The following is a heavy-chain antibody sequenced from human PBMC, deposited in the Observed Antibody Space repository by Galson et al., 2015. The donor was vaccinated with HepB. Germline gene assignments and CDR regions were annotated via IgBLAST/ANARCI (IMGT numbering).Heavy chain of an antibody. CDR1: RFTFTNAW. D-gene: IGHD6-13*01. V-gene: IGHV3-15*01. J-gene: IGHJ5*02. CDR2: IKSKTGGGTT. CDR3: TGYLTSSVAATGRASTRAWFDP. Sequence: SLRLSCAASRFTFTNAWMNWVRQAPGKGLEWVGRIKSKTGGGTTDYAAPVKGRFTISRDDSKSTLYLQMNSLKTEDTAVYYCTGYLTSSVAATGRASTRAWFDPWVQGTLVTVSP.